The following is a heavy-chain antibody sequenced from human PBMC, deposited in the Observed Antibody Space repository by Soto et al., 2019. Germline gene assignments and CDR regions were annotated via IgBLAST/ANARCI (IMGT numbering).Heavy chain of an antibody. V-gene: IGHV3-7*01. CDR1: GFPFSSFW. Sequence: EVQLVESGGGLVQPGGSLRLSCEASGFPFSSFWMSWVRQAPGKGLEWVANINEGGSEKYYVDSVRGRFTISRDNTKNSLSLQMNSLRAEDTALYYCAKGGHLDYWGQGTSVTVSS. CDR2: INEGGSEK. J-gene: IGHJ4*02. CDR3: AKGGHLDY.